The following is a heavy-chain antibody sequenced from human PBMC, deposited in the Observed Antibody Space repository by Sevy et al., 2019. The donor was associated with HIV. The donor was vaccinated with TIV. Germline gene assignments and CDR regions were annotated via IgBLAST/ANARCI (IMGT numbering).Heavy chain of an antibody. J-gene: IGHJ5*02. CDR2: ISGRGGST. CDR3: AKDPLNGPGNWFDP. Sequence: GGSLRLSCAASGFTFSGYAMTWVRQAPGRGLEWVSAISGRGGSTYYADSVKGRFTISRDNSKDTLYLQMNSLRAEDTAVYYCAKDPLNGPGNWFDPWGQGTLVTVSS. CDR1: GFTFSGYA. D-gene: IGHD2-8*01. V-gene: IGHV3-23*01.